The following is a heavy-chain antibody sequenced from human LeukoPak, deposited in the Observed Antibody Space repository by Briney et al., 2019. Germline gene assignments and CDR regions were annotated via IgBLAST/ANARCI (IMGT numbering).Heavy chain of an antibody. CDR3: ARDPSSDAFDI. Sequence: TGGSLRLSCAASGFTFSTYEMNWVRQAPGKGLEWVANIKEDGSEKYYVDSVKGRFTISRDNAKNSLYLQMNSLRAEDTAVYYCARDPSSDAFDIWGQGTMVTVSS. CDR2: IKEDGSEK. J-gene: IGHJ3*02. V-gene: IGHV3-7*03. CDR1: GFTFSTYE.